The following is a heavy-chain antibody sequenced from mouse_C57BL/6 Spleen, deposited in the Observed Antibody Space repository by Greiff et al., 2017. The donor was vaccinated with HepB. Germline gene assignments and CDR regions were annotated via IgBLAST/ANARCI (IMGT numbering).Heavy chain of an antibody. V-gene: IGHV1-42*01. J-gene: IGHJ4*01. Sequence: EVQLQQSGPELVKPGASVKISCKASGYSFTGYYMNWVKQSPEKSLEWIGEINPSTGGTTYNQKFKAKATLTVDKSSSTAYMQLKSLTSEDSAVYYCALRTYAMDYWGQGTSVTVSS. D-gene: IGHD1-1*01. CDR2: INPSTGGT. CDR1: GYSFTGYY. CDR3: ALRTYAMDY.